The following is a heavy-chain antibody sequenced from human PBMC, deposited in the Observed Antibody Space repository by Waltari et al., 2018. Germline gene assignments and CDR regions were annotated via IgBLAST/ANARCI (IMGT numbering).Heavy chain of an antibody. Sequence: EVQLVESGGGLVQPGGSLRLSCAASGFTFSSYEMNWVRQAPGKVVGGFSYISLRGTTIYYADSVKGLFTISRDNAKNSLYLQMNSLRAEDTAVYYCAKESGSSWSPLDYWGQGTLVTVSS. CDR2: ISLRGTTI. J-gene: IGHJ4*02. V-gene: IGHV3-48*03. D-gene: IGHD6-13*01. CDR1: GFTFSSYE. CDR3: AKESGSSWSPLDY.